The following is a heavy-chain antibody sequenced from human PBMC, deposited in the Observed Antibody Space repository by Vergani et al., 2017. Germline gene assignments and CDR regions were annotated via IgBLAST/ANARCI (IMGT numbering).Heavy chain of an antibody. CDR3: ARDRLDIVVVPAAIRGDAFDI. Sequence: QVQLVQSGAEVKKPGASVKVSCKASGYTFTSYGISWVRQAPGQGLEWMGWISAYNGNTNYAQKLQGRVTMTTDTSTSTAYMELMSLRSDDTAVYYCARDRLDIVVVPAAIRGDAFDIWGQGTMVTVSS. V-gene: IGHV1-18*01. CDR2: ISAYNGNT. CDR1: GYTFTSYG. J-gene: IGHJ3*02. D-gene: IGHD2-2*02.